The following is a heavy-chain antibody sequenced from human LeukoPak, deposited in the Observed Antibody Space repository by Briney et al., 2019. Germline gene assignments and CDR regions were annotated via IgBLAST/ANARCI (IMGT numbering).Heavy chain of an antibody. CDR2: ISNSSSYI. CDR3: ARNSAGKSGYYFDY. Sequence: GGSLRLSCAASGFTFSSYSMNWVRQAPGKGLEWVSSISNSSSYIYYADSVKGRFTISRDNAKNSLYLQMNSLRAEDTAVYYCARNSAGKSGYYFDYWGQGTLVTVSS. V-gene: IGHV3-21*01. D-gene: IGHD6-13*01. CDR1: GFTFSSYS. J-gene: IGHJ4*02.